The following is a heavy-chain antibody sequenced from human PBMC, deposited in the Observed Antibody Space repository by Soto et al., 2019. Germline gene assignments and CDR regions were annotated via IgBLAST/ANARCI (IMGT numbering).Heavy chain of an antibody. V-gene: IGHV4-59*01. Sequence: RSLTCTVSGGSISSYYWSWIRQPPGKGLEWIGYIYYSGSTNYNPSLKSRVTISVDTSKNQFSLKLSSVTAADTAVYYCARVAPSYYFDYWGQGTLVTV. CDR1: GGSISSYY. D-gene: IGHD2-2*01. CDR3: ARVAPSYYFDY. CDR2: IYYSGST. J-gene: IGHJ4*02.